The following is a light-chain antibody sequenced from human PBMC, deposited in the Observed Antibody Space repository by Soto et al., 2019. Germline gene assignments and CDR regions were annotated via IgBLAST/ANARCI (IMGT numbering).Light chain of an antibody. J-gene: IGKJ1*01. V-gene: IGKV3-15*01. Sequence: MTHSPSTLSVSPWERATLSCRASQSVSSNLAWYQQKPGQAPRLLIYGASTRATGIPARFSGSGSGTEFTLTISSLQSEDFAVYYCQQYNNWWTFGQGTKVDIK. CDR1: QSVSSN. CDR3: QQYNNWWT. CDR2: GAS.